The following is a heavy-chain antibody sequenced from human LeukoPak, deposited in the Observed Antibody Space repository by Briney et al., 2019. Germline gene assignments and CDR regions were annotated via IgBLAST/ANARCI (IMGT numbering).Heavy chain of an antibody. V-gene: IGHV4-34*01. J-gene: IGHJ5*02. CDR1: GGSFSGYY. CDR3: ARDRIAVAGGGDWFDP. Sequence: SETLSLTCAVYGGSFSGYYWSWIRQPPGKGLEWIGEINHSGSTNYNPSLKSRVTISVDTSKNQFSLKLSSVTAADTAVYYCARDRIAVAGGGDWFDPWGQGTLVTVSS. CDR2: INHSGST. D-gene: IGHD6-19*01.